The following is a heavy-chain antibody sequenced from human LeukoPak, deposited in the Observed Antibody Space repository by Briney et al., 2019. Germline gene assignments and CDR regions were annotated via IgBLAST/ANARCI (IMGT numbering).Heavy chain of an antibody. CDR1: GFTFSDYY. D-gene: IGHD4-17*01. V-gene: IGHV3-11*06. J-gene: IGHJ4*02. CDR3: ARPAYGGYEGHYNFDC. Sequence: GGSLRLSCAASGFTFSDYYMSSIRQAPGKGLEWLSYISSSSSYTNYADSVKGRFTISRDNAKNSLYLQMNSLRAEDTAVYCCARPAYGGYEGHYNFDCWGQGTLVTVSP. CDR2: ISSSSSYT.